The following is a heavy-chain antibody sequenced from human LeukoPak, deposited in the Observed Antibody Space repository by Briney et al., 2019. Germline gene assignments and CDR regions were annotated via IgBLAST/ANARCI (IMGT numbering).Heavy chain of an antibody. CDR3: ARRSGGSFTPFDY. CDR2: IYPGDSDT. Sequence: GESLKISCKGSGYTFSSYWIGWVRQMPGKGLEWMGIIYPGDSDTRYSPSFQGQVTISVDKSISTAYLQWSSLKASDTAIYYCARRSGGSFTPFDYWGQGTLVTVSS. D-gene: IGHD1-26*01. J-gene: IGHJ4*02. CDR1: GYTFSSYW. V-gene: IGHV5-51*01.